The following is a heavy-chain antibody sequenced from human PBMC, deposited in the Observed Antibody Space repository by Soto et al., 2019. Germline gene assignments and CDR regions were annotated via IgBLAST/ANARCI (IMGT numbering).Heavy chain of an antibody. CDR2: IYYSGST. CDR3: ARVPGP. CDR1: DGSISGNS. J-gene: IGHJ5*02. Sequence: SETLSLTCTVSDGSISGNSWSWIRQYPGKGLDWIGYIYYSGSTNYNPSLKSRVTISVETSKNQFSLKLSSVTAADTAVYYCARVPGPWGQGTLVTVSS. V-gene: IGHV4-59*08. D-gene: IGHD2-2*01.